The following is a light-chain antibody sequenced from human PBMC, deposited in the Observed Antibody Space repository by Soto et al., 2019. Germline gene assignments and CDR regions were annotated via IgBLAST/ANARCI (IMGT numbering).Light chain of an antibody. Sequence: QSVLAQPASLSGSPGQSITISCTGTSSNVGSYNLVSWYQQHPGKAPKLMIYEVSKRPSGVSNRFSGSKSGNTASLTISGLQAEDEADYHCCSYAGSYTYVFGPGTKVTVL. V-gene: IGLV2-23*02. CDR2: EVS. CDR1: SSNVGSYNL. CDR3: CSYAGSYTYV. J-gene: IGLJ1*01.